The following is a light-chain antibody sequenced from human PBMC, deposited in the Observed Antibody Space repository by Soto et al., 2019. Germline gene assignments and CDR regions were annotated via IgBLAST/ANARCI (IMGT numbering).Light chain of an antibody. V-gene: IGKV1-5*03. J-gene: IGKJ1*01. CDR1: QSISSW. CDR3: EQYNDNWT. Sequence: DIQMTQSPSTLSASVGDRVTITCRASQSISSWLAWYQQKPGQAPKLLIYKASTLQSGVPSRFSGSGSGTAFTLAISSLQPDESATYYCEQYNDNWTFGQGTKVEMK. CDR2: KAS.